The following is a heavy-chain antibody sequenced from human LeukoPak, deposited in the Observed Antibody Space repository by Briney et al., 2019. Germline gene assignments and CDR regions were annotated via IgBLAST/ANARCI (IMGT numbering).Heavy chain of an antibody. V-gene: IGHV4-34*01. J-gene: IGHJ3*02. CDR1: GGSFSGYY. Sequence: SETLSLTCAVYGGSFSGYYWSWIRQPPGKGLEWIGEINHSGSTNYNPSLKSRVTISVDTPKNQFSLKLSSVTAADTAVYYCAREEQWLAAFDIWGQGTVVTVSS. D-gene: IGHD6-19*01. CDR3: AREEQWLAAFDI. CDR2: INHSGST.